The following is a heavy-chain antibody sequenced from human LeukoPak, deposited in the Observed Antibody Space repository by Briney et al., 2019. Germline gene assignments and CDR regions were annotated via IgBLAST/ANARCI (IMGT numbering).Heavy chain of an antibody. CDR2: IYSGGST. D-gene: IGHD2-2*01. Sequence: GGSLRLSCAASGFTVSSNYMSWVRQAPGKGLEWVSVIYSGGSTYYADSVKGRFTISRHNSKNTLYLQMNSLRAEDTAVYYCAKAGKGSTSFATNDYWGQGTLVTVSS. J-gene: IGHJ4*02. CDR1: GFTVSSNY. V-gene: IGHV3-53*04. CDR3: AKAGKGSTSFATNDY.